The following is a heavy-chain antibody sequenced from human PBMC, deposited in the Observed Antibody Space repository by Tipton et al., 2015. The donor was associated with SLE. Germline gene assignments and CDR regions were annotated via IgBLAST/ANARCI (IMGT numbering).Heavy chain of an antibody. CDR1: GFTFSSYA. CDR2: ISYDGSNK. J-gene: IGHJ4*02. Sequence: SLRLSCAASGFTFSSYAMHWVRQAPGKGLEWVAVISYDGSNKYYADSVKGRFTISRDNSKNTLYLQMNSLRAEDTAVYYCARAGRITTEGGFDYWGQGTLVTVSS. CDR3: ARAGRITTEGGFDY. V-gene: IGHV3-30*04. D-gene: IGHD3-10*01.